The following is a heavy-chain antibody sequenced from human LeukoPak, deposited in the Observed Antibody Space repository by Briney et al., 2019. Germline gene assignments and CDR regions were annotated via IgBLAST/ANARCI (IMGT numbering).Heavy chain of an antibody. CDR3: ARMGRSAAYYDSRRQSGDAFDI. D-gene: IGHD3-22*01. Sequence: SETLSLTCAVYGGSFSGYYWSWIRQPPGKGLEWIGEINHSGSTNYNPSLKSRVTISVDTSKNQFSLKLSSVTAADTAVYYCARMGRSAAYYDSRRQSGDAFDIWGQGTMVTVSS. J-gene: IGHJ3*02. CDR1: GGSFSGYY. CDR2: INHSGST. V-gene: IGHV4-34*01.